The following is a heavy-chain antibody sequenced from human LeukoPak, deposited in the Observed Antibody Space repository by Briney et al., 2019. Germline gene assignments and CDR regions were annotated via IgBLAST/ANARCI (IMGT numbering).Heavy chain of an antibody. CDR3: ARVVVDTALKGYYYYYGMDV. V-gene: IGHV3-11*01. Sequence: GGSLRLSCAASGFTFSDYYMSWLRQAPGKGLEWVSYISSSGSTIYYADSVKGRFTISRDNAKNSLYLQMNSLRAEDTAVYYCARVVVDTALKGYYYYYGMDVWGQGTTVTVSS. CDR2: ISSSGSTI. J-gene: IGHJ6*02. D-gene: IGHD5-18*01. CDR1: GFTFSDYY.